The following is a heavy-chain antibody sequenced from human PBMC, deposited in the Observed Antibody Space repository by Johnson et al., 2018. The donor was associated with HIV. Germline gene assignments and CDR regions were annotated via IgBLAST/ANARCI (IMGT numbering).Heavy chain of an antibody. D-gene: IGHD1-26*01. CDR1: GFTFSSYA. Sequence: VQLVESGGGVVQPGRSLRLSCAASGFTFSSYAMHWVRQAPGKGLEWVARIKSRSDRGTTDHAAPVKGRFSISRDDSKNTLYLQMNSLKPEDTAVYYCARDLAEGELGHACDIWGQGTVVTVSS. CDR2: IKSRSDRGTT. CDR3: ARDLAEGELGHACDI. V-gene: IGHV3-15*01. J-gene: IGHJ3*02.